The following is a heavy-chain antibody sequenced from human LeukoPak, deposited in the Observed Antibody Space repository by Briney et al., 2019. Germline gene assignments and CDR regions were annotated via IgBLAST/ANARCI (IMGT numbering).Heavy chain of an antibody. Sequence: PGGSLRLSCAASGFTFSSYAMHWVRQAPGKGLEWVAVISYDGSNKYYADSVKGRFTISRDNSKNTLYLQMNSLRAEDTAVYYCARDKYRIAARNFDYWGQGTLVTVSS. V-gene: IGHV3-30-3*01. CDR1: GFTFSSYA. CDR3: ARDKYRIAARNFDY. J-gene: IGHJ4*02. D-gene: IGHD6-6*01. CDR2: ISYDGSNK.